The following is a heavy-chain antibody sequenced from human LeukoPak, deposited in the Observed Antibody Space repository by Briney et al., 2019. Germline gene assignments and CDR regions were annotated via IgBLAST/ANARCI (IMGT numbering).Heavy chain of an antibody. CDR3: AREVVVAANLVVRWFDP. V-gene: IGHV1-18*01. Sequence: ASVKVSCKASGYTFTSCGISWVRQAPGQGLEWMGWISAYNGNTNYAQKLQGRVTMTTDTSTSTAYMELRSLRSDDTAVYYCAREVVVAANLVVRWFDPWGQGTLVTVSS. D-gene: IGHD2-15*01. CDR2: ISAYNGNT. CDR1: GYTFTSCG. J-gene: IGHJ5*02.